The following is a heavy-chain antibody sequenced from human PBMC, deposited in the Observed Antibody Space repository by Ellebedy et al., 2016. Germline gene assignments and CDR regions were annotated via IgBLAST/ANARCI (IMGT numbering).Heavy chain of an antibody. D-gene: IGHD3-22*01. CDR3: ARVVGYYDSSGHWSGDFQH. CDR1: GGSISSGGYY. CDR2: IYYSGST. J-gene: IGHJ1*01. V-gene: IGHV4-31*03. Sequence: LRLSCTVSGGSISSGGYYWSWIRQHPGKGLEWIGYIYYSGSTYYNPSLKSRVTISVDTSKNQFSLKLSSVTAADTAVYYCARVVGYYDSSGHWSGDFQHWGQGTLVTVSS.